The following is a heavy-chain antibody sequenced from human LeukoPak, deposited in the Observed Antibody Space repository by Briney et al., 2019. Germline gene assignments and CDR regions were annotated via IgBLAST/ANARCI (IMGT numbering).Heavy chain of an antibody. V-gene: IGHV3-15*01. J-gene: IGHJ4*02. D-gene: IGHD3-10*01. CDR1: GFTFNNAW. CDR3: TPHWITVVRGVTDY. CDR2: IKSKTDGGTT. Sequence: PGGSLRLSCAASGFTFNNAWMSWVRQAPGKGLEWLGLIKSKTDGGTTDYAAPVKGRFTISRDDSKNTLYLQMNSLKTEDTAVYYCTPHWITVVRGVTDYWGQGTLVTVSS.